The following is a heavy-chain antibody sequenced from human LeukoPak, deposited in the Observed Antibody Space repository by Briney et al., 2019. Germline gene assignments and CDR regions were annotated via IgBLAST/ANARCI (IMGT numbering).Heavy chain of an antibody. J-gene: IGHJ4*02. D-gene: IGHD6-13*01. CDR3: AFRGYSSSWYTLGY. CDR1: GFTFSSYA. Sequence: PGGSPRLSCAASGFTFSSYARSWVRQAPGKGLEWISAIGGSGGSKYYTDSVKGRLIISRDNSKNTLYLQMNRLRAEDTAVYYCAFRGYSSSWYTLGYWGQGTMVTVSS. CDR2: IGGSGGSK. V-gene: IGHV3-23*01.